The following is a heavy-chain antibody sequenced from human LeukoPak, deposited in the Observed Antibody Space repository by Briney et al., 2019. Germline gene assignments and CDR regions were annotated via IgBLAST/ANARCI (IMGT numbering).Heavy chain of an antibody. J-gene: IGHJ3*02. D-gene: IGHD7-27*01. CDR3: ARAFLGAFDI. V-gene: IGHV3-21*01. Sequence: GGSLRLSCAASGFTFSSYSMNWVRQAPGKGLEWVSSIGSSSSYIYYADSVKGRFTISRDNAKNSLYLQMNSLRAEDTAVYYCARAFLGAFDIWGQGTMVTVSS. CDR1: GFTFSSYS. CDR2: IGSSSSYI.